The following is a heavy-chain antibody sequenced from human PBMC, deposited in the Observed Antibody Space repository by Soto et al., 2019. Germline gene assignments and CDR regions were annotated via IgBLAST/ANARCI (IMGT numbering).Heavy chain of an antibody. CDR2: ISNDGSRR. J-gene: IGHJ4*02. Sequence: QVQLVESGGGVVQPGRSLRLSCAASGFTFGNFGIHWVRQAPGKGLEWVADISNDGSRRYYADSVKGRFTISRDNSKNTLYLQMDSLRAEDTAVYFRARGCSGGTNCFYFDFWGQGILVTVSS. CDR3: ARGCSGGTNCFYFDF. V-gene: IGHV3-30*03. D-gene: IGHD6-13*01. CDR1: GFTFGNFG.